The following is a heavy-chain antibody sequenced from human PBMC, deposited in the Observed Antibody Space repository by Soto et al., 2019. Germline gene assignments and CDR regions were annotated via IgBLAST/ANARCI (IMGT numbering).Heavy chain of an antibody. J-gene: IGHJ4*02. D-gene: IGHD2-15*01. CDR3: AKNLGYCSGGSCGY. Sequence: ASVKVSCKASGGTFSSYAISWVRQAPGQGLEWMGGIIPIFGTANYAQKFQGRVTITADESTSTAYMELSSLRPEDTAVYYCAKNLGYCSGGSCGYWGQGTLVTVSS. CDR1: GGTFSSYA. V-gene: IGHV1-69*13. CDR2: IIPIFGTA.